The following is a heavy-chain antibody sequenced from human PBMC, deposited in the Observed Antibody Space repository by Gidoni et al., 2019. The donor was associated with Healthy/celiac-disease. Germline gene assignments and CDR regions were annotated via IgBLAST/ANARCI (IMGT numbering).Heavy chain of an antibody. J-gene: IGHJ6*02. CDR2: INHSGST. Sequence: QVQLQQWGAGLLKPSETLSLTCAVYGGSFSGYYWSWIRQPPGKGLEWIGEINHSGSTNYNPSLKSRVTISVDTSKNQFSLKLSSVTAADTAVYYCARGAWGDSVYYGMDVWGQGTTVTVSS. CDR1: GGSFSGYY. D-gene: IGHD3-16*01. CDR3: ARGAWGDSVYYGMDV. V-gene: IGHV4-34*01.